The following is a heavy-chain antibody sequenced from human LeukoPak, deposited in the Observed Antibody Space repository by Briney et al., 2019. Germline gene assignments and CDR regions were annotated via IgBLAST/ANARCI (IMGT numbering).Heavy chain of an antibody. J-gene: IGHJ4*02. Sequence: GGSLRLSCAASGFTFSSSAMSWVRQAPGKGLEWVSAISGSGGSTYYADSVKGRFTISRDNSKNTLYLQMNSLRAEDTAVYYCATSLGFPVYLIIDYWGQGTLVTVSS. D-gene: IGHD1-26*01. V-gene: IGHV3-23*01. CDR2: ISGSGGST. CDR3: ATSLGFPVYLIIDY. CDR1: GFTFSSSA.